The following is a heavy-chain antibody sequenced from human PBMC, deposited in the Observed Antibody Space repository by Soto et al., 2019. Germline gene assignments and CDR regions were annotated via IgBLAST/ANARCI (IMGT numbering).Heavy chain of an antibody. CDR2: ISGSGDST. CDR3: AKDLRRPLSY. V-gene: IGHV3-23*01. CDR1: EFTFSSYA. J-gene: IGHJ4*02. Sequence: EVQLLESGGGLVHPGGSLRLSCASSEFTFSSYAMSWVRQAPGKGLYWVSAISGSGDSTYYADSVKGRFTISRDNSKTSLYLQMNSLRAEDTAVYYCAKDLRRPLSYWGQGNLVTVSS.